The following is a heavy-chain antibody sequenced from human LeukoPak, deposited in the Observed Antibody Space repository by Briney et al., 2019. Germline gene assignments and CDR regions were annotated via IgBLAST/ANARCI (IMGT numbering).Heavy chain of an antibody. D-gene: IGHD3-10*01. V-gene: IGHV3-15*01. CDR1: GFTFTNAW. J-gene: IGHJ4*02. CDR3: ATDQGLTMIQGVIVH. CDR2: IKSKGDRETT. Sequence: GSLRLSCAASGFTFTNAWMTWVRQAPGKGLEWVGRIKSKGDRETTDYAAPVKGGFIMSRDDSEATLFLQMYSLNADDTAVYYCATDQGLTMIQGVIVHWGLGALVTVSS.